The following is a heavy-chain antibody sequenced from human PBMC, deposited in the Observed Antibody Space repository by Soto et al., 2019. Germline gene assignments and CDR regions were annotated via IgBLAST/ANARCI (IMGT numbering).Heavy chain of an antibody. CDR2: ISGSGGST. V-gene: IGHV3-23*01. CDR3: AKVYSSNTYYYYMDV. Sequence: GESLKISCAASGFTFSSYAMSWVRQAPGKGLEWVSAISGSGGSTYYADSVKGRFTISRDNSKNTLYLQMNSLRAEDTAVYYCAKVYSSNTYYYYMDVWGKGTTVTVSS. D-gene: IGHD6-13*01. CDR1: GFTFSSYA. J-gene: IGHJ6*03.